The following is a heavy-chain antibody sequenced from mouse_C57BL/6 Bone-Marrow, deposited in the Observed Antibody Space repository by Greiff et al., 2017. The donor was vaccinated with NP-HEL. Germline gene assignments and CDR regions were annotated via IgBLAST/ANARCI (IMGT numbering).Heavy chain of an antibody. CDR1: GFTFSDFY. J-gene: IGHJ1*03. CDR2: SRNKANDYTT. V-gene: IGHV7-1*01. CDR3: ARDAPYYYGSSYGGYFDV. Sequence: EVKVVESGGGLVQSGRSLRLSCATSGFTFSDFYMEWVRQAPGKGLAWIAASRNKANDYTTEYSASVTGRFIVSRDTSQSILYLQMNALRAEDTAIYYCARDAPYYYGSSYGGYFDVWGTGTTVTVSS. D-gene: IGHD1-1*01.